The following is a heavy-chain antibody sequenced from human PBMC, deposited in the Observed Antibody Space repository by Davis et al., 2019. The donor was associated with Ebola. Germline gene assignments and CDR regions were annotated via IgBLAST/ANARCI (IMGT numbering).Heavy chain of an antibody. CDR3: AKDNGYSSGWYLDY. Sequence: GGSLRLSCPSSSFSFLRSCMHWVRQAPGKGLEWVAFIRYDGSNKYYADSVKGRFTISRDNSKNTLYLQMNSLRAEDTAVYYCAKDNGYSSGWYLDYWGQGTLVTV. J-gene: IGHJ4*02. V-gene: IGHV3-30*02. D-gene: IGHD6-19*01. CDR2: IRYDGSNK. CDR1: SFSFLRSC.